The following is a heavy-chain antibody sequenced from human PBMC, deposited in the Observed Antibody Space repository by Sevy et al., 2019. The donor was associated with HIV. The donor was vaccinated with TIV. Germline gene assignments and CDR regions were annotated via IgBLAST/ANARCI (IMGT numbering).Heavy chain of an antibody. CDR2: IVVGSGVT. D-gene: IGHD3-16*01. V-gene: IGHV1-58*01. CDR3: AAEDMTTFGGPLRVFDI. J-gene: IGHJ3*02. CDR1: GLIFTSSA. Sequence: ASVKVSCKASGLIFTSSAVQWVRQARGQRLEWVGWIVVGSGVTNYAQTFHERVTITRDMSTNTVHMEVSSLRSDDTAMYYCAAEDMTTFGGPLRVFDIWDQGTVVTVSS.